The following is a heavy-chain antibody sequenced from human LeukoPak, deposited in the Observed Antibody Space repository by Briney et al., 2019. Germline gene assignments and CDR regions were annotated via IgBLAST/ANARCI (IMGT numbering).Heavy chain of an antibody. V-gene: IGHV3-74*01. CDR2: ITRDGSST. CDR3: ARDPGYESWSPFWGGMDV. CDR1: GFTFSSSW. J-gene: IGHJ6*04. D-gene: IGHD3-16*01. Sequence: GGSLRLSCAASGFTFSSSWMHWVRQAPGKGLVWVSRITRDGSSTTYADSVKGRFATSRDNAKNTLYLQMDSLRDDDTAVYYCARDPGYESWSPFWGGMDVWGNGTTVIVSS.